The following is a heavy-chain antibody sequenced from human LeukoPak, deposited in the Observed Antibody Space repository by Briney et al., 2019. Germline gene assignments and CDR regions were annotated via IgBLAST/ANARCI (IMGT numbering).Heavy chain of an antibody. D-gene: IGHD3-9*01. J-gene: IGHJ4*02. CDR2: IYYSGST. CDR1: GGSISSYY. Sequence: SETLSLTCTVSGGSISSYYWSWIRQPPGKGLEWIGYIYYSGSTNYNPSLKSRVTISVDTSKNQFSLKLSSVTAADTAVYYCARENGRYSFDYWGQGTLVTVSS. CDR3: ARENGRYSFDY. V-gene: IGHV4-59*01.